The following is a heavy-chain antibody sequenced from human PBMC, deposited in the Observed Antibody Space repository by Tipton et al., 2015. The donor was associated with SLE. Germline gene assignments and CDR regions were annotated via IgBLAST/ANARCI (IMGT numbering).Heavy chain of an antibody. V-gene: IGHV4-4*07. Sequence: TLSLTCTVSGGSISSYYWSWIRQSAGKGLEWIGRIYTRGSTNYNPSLKSRVTMSVDTSENQLSLKLNSMTAADTAVYYCARLVGGWHYFDYWGQGMLVSVSS. D-gene: IGHD6-19*01. CDR3: ARLVGGWHYFDY. CDR1: GGSISSYY. CDR2: IYTRGST. J-gene: IGHJ4*02.